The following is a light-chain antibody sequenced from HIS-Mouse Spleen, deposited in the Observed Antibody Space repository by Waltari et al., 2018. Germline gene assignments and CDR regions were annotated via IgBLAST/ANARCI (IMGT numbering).Light chain of an antibody. J-gene: IGLJ2*01. CDR3: SSYAGSNNVV. Sequence: QSALTQPPSASGSPGQSVTISCTGTSSDVGGYNYVSWYQQHPGKAPKPMIYEVSNRPSGVPDRFSGSKSGNTASLTVSGLQAEDEADYYCSSYAGSNNVVFGGGTKLTVL. CDR2: EVS. V-gene: IGLV2-8*01. CDR1: SSDVGGYNY.